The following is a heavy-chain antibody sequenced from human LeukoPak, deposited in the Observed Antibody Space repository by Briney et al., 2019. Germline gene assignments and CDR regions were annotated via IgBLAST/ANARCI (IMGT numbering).Heavy chain of an antibody. CDR3: ARVFGYSYGLGYFDY. CDR2: TNWNGGST. CDR1: GFTFDDYG. V-gene: IGHV3-20*04. Sequence: PGGSLRLSCAASGFTFDDYGMSWVRQVPGKGLEWVSGTNWNGGSTGYADSVKGRFTISRDNAKNSLYLQMNSLRAEDTALYYCARVFGYSYGLGYFDYWGQGTLVTVSS. D-gene: IGHD5-18*01. J-gene: IGHJ4*02.